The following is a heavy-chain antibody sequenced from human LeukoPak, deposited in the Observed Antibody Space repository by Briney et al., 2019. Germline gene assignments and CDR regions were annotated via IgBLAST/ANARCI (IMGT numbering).Heavy chain of an antibody. Sequence: ASVKVSCKASGYTFTGYYMHLVRQAPAQGLEWVGWINPNSGCTNYAQKFHGRVTMTMDTSISTAYMELSRLRSDDTAVYYCARAGSDSSSFYYYYYYSMDAWGKETTVTVS. CDR3: ARAGSDSSSFYYYYYYSMDA. J-gene: IGHJ6*03. V-gene: IGHV1-2*02. D-gene: IGHD6-6*01. CDR1: GYTFTGYY. CDR2: INPNSGCT.